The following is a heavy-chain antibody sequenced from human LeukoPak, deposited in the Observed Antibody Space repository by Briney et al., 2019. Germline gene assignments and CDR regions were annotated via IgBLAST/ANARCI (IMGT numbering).Heavy chain of an antibody. CDR3: TTIGARISAAAGTLLDYYYYMDV. CDR1: GFTFRNAW. D-gene: IGHD6-13*01. V-gene: IGHV3-15*01. CDR2: IKSKTDGGTT. J-gene: IGHJ6*03. Sequence: PGGSLRLSCAASGFTFRNAWMSWVRQAAGKGLEWVGRIKSKTDGGTTDYAAPVKGRFTISRGDSKTTLYLQMNSLKTEDTAVYYCTTIGARISAAAGTLLDYYYYMDVWGKGTTVTVSS.